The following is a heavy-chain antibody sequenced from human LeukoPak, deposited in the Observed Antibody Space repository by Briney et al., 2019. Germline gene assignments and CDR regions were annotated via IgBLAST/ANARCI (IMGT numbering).Heavy chain of an antibody. CDR1: GGSISSYY. Sequence: SETLSLTCTVSGGSISSYYWSWIRQPPGKGLEWIGYIYYSGSTNYNPYLKSRVTISVDTSKNQFSLKLSSVTAADTAVYYCARGRRDTAMIIYYYYYYMDVWGKGTTVTISS. V-gene: IGHV4-59*01. CDR2: IYYSGST. CDR3: ARGRRDTAMIIYYYYYYMDV. J-gene: IGHJ6*03. D-gene: IGHD5-18*01.